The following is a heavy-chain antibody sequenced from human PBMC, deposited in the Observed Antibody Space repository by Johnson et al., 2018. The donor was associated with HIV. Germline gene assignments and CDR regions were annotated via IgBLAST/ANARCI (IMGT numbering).Heavy chain of an antibody. V-gene: IGHV3-30*02. CDR1: GFTFSSYW. Sequence: QMQLVESGGGLVQPGGSLRLSCAASGFTFSSYWMSWVRQAPGKGLEWVAFIGFDGTKSYYADSLKGRFTISRDNSKDMLDLQMNSLRAGDAAVYYCATGRASVWGQGTMVTVSS. CDR3: ATGRASV. J-gene: IGHJ3*01. CDR2: IGFDGTKS.